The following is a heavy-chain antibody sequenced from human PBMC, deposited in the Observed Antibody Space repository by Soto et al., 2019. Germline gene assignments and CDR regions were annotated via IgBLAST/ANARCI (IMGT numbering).Heavy chain of an antibody. CDR1: GFTLSDYY. D-gene: IGHD3-3*01. J-gene: IGHJ4*02. Sequence: GGSLRLSCAASGFTLSDYYMTWIRQAPGKGLESVSYISNSGSIIYYADSVKGRFIISRDDAKNSLYLQMNSLRAEDTAVYYCARVSRSGYYPKYWGQGTLVTVSS. V-gene: IGHV3-11*04. CDR2: ISNSGSII. CDR3: ARVSRSGYYPKY.